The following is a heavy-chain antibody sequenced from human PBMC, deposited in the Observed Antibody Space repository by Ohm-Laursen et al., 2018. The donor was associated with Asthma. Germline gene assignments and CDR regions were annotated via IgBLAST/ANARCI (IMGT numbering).Heavy chain of an antibody. V-gene: IGHV3-30-3*01. Sequence: SLRLSCAASGFTFSSYATHWVRQAPGKGLEWVAVISYDGSNKYYADSVKGRFTISRDNSKNTLYLQMNSLRAEDTAVYYCARDKSYCSSTSCYGDWYFDLWGRGTLVTVSS. J-gene: IGHJ2*01. CDR1: GFTFSSYA. CDR2: ISYDGSNK. D-gene: IGHD2-2*01. CDR3: ARDKSYCSSTSCYGDWYFDL.